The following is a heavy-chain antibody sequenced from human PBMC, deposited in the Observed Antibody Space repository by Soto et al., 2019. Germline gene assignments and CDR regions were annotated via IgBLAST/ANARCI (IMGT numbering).Heavy chain of an antibody. CDR2: ISGSGGST. CDR3: AKDTLPDYYDSSGIKDY. J-gene: IGHJ4*02. Sequence: SLRLSCAASGFTFSSYAMNWVRQAPGKGLEWVSAISGSGGSTYYADSVKGRFTISRDNSKNTLYLQMNSLRAEDTAVYYCAKDTLPDYYDSSGIKDYWGQGTLVTVSS. CDR1: GFTFSSYA. V-gene: IGHV3-23*01. D-gene: IGHD3-22*01.